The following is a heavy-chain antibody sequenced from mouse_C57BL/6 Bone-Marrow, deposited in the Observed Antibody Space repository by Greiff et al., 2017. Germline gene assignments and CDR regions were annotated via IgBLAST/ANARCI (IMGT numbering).Heavy chain of an antibody. V-gene: IGHV1-39*01. J-gene: IGHJ1*03. CDR2: INPNYGTT. CDR1: GYSFTDYN. D-gene: IGHD1-1*01. Sequence: EVQLQQSGPELVKPGASVKISCKASGYSFTDYNMNWVKQSNGKSLEWIGVINPNYGTTSYNQKFKGKATLTVDQSSSTAHMQLNSLTSEDSAVYYCARSGVVATDWYFDVWGTGTTVTVSS. CDR3: ARSGVVATDWYFDV.